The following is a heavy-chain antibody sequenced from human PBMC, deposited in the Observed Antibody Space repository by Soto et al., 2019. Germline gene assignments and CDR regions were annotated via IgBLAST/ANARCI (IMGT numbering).Heavy chain of an antibody. CDR1: GFTLSNYA. V-gene: IGHV3-48*01. Sequence: EVQLVESGGGLVQPGGSLRLSCAASGFTLSNYAVNWVRQAPGKGLEWVSYISSDSRYIYYGDSVKGRFTISRDNARKSVYLPINRLGGEETAVFFCARIKLVEFFFLNVGVYGLDGWGQGTPVTVSS. CDR3: ARIKLVEFFFLNVGVYGLDG. J-gene: IGHJ6*02. D-gene: IGHD3-16*01. CDR2: ISSDSRYI.